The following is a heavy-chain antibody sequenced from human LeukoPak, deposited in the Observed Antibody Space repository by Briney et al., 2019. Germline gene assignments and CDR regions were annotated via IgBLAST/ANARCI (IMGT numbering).Heavy chain of an antibody. D-gene: IGHD4-17*01. J-gene: IGHJ4*02. CDR1: GVSFNDYY. Sequence: PSETLSLTCAVSGVSFNDYYWSWVRQTPGKGLEWIGEINHSGYTNDSPSLKSRVTLSIDTSRKQFSLNLRSVTVADTGIYYCTRMTTGHDYWGQGTLVTVS. CDR3: TRMTTGHDY. V-gene: IGHV4-34*01. CDR2: INHSGYT.